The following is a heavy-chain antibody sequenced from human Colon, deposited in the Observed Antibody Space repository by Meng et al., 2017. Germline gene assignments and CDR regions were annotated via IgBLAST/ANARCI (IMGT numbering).Heavy chain of an antibody. CDR3: ARVNGDFDEAWFDP. D-gene: IGHD4-17*01. CDR1: GASVSSDSHY. Sequence: QVTRRESGHGLVRPSETLSLTCTVSGASVSSDSHYWIWIRQSPGKGLEWIGYIYYTGNTNYNPSLASRVSMSLDTSKNHFSLHLTSVTAADTAIYYCARVNGDFDEAWFDPWGQGTLVTVSS. CDR2: IYYTGNT. J-gene: IGHJ5*02. V-gene: IGHV4-61*03.